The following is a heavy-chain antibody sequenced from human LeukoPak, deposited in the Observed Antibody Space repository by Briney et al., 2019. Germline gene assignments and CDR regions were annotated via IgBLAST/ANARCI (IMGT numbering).Heavy chain of an antibody. V-gene: IGHV1-69*06. CDR1: GGTFSSYA. Sequence: ASVKVSCKASGGTFSSYAISWVRQAPGQGLEWMGGIIPIFGTANYAQKFQGRVAITADKSTSTAYMELSSLRSEDTAVYCCARGDLGGSGSYYNPYYYYMDVWGKGTTVTISS. CDR3: ARGDLGGSGSYYNPYYYYMDV. CDR2: IIPIFGTA. J-gene: IGHJ6*03. D-gene: IGHD3-10*01.